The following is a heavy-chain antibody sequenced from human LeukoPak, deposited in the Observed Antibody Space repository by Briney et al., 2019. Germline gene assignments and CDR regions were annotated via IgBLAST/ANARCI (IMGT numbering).Heavy chain of an antibody. CDR2: IYSSGTT. Sequence: SETLSLTCTVSGGSISSYYWSWIRQPAGKGLEWIGRIYSSGTTNYNPSLKSRVTMSVDTSKNQFSLKLSSVIVADTAVYYCARGTIFAGVYWGQGTLVTVSS. V-gene: IGHV4-4*07. CDR3: ARGTIFAGVY. J-gene: IGHJ4*02. D-gene: IGHD2/OR15-2a*01. CDR1: GGSISSYY.